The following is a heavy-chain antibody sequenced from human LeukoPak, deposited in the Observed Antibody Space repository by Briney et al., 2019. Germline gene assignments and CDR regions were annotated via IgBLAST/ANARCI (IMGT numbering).Heavy chain of an antibody. CDR3: ARAPLGVATTYDY. CDR2: IIPILGIA. V-gene: IGHV1-69*04. J-gene: IGHJ4*02. D-gene: IGHD5-12*01. CDR1: GGTFSSYA. Sequence: ASVKVSCTASGGTFSSYAISWVRQAPGQGLEWMGRIIPILGIANYAQKFQGRVTITADKSTSTAYMELSSLRSEDTAVYYCARAPLGVATTYDYWGQGTLVTVSS.